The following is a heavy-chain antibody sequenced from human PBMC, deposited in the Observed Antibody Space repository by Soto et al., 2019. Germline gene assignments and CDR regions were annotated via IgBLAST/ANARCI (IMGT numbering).Heavy chain of an antibody. V-gene: IGHV5-51*01. CDR1: GYSFTSYW. J-gene: IGHJ4*02. CDR2: IYPGDSDT. Sequence: GESLKISCKGSGYSFTSYWIGWVRQMPGKGLEWMGIIYPGDSDTRYSPSFQGQVTISADKSISTAYLQWSSLKASDTAMYYCARSPLIQGTRSNFDYWGQGTLVTVSS. D-gene: IGHD3-16*01. CDR3: ARSPLIQGTRSNFDY.